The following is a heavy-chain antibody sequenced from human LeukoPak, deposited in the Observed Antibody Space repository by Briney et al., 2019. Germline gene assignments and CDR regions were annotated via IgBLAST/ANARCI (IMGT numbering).Heavy chain of an antibody. V-gene: IGHV3-66*02. CDR1: GFTVSSNY. D-gene: IGHD1-26*01. Sequence: GGSLRLSCAASGFTVSSNYMSWVRQAPGKGLEWVSVIYSGGSTYYADSVRGRLTISRDNSKNTLYLQMNSLRAEDTAVYYCARDVWGATNYWGQGTLVTVSS. J-gene: IGHJ4*02. CDR2: IYSGGST. CDR3: ARDVWGATNY.